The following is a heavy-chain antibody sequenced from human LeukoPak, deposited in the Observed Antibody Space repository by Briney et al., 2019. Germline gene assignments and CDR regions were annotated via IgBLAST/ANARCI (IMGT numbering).Heavy chain of an antibody. V-gene: IGHV4-34*01. Sequence: SETLSLTCAVYGGSFNGYYWSWIRQPPGKGLEWIGEINHSGSTNYNPSLKSRVTISVDTSKNQFSLKLSSVTAADTAVYYCARGRVSAGYSSGWYPIDAFDMWGQGTMVTVSS. CDR3: ARGRVSAGYSSGWYPIDAFDM. CDR1: GGSFNGYY. D-gene: IGHD6-19*01. CDR2: INHSGST. J-gene: IGHJ3*02.